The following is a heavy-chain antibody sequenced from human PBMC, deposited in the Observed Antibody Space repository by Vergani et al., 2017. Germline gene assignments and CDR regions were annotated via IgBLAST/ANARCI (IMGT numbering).Heavy chain of an antibody. J-gene: IGHJ3*02. CDR1: GGSISSGGYY. CDR3: ARAFYGGNSEDAFDI. CDR2: IYYSGST. V-gene: IGHV4-31*03. Sequence: QLQLQESGPGLVKPSQTLSLTCTVSGGSISSGGYYWSWIRQHPGKGLEWIGYIYYSGSTYYNPSLKSRVTISVDTSKNQFSLKLSSVTAADTAVYYCARAFYGGNSEDAFDIWGQGTMVTVSS. D-gene: IGHD4-23*01.